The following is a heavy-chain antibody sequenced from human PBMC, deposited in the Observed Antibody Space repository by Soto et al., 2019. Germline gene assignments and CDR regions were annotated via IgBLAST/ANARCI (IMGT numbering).Heavy chain of an antibody. Sequence: EVQVLGSGGGLVQPGGSLRLSCAASGFTFSSFGMNWVRQAPGKGLEWVSGVRSDGDTTYNAESVKGRFTVSRDTSKNTVYLQMNSLRAEDTAVYYCAKGKGVGATPDGANCWGQGTPVTVSS. V-gene: IGHV3-23*01. CDR2: VRSDGDTT. CDR3: AKGKGVGATPDGANC. D-gene: IGHD1-26*01. CDR1: GFTFSSFG. J-gene: IGHJ4*02.